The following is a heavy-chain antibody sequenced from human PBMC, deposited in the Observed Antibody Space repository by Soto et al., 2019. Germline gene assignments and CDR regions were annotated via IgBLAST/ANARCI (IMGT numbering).Heavy chain of an antibody. CDR3: AKDDGYNFGLDY. V-gene: IGHV3-30*18. Sequence: PGGSLRLSCAASGFTFSSYGMHWVRQAPGKGLEWVAVISYDGSNKYYADSVKGRFTISRDNSKNTLYLQMNSLRAEDTAVYYCAKDDGYNFGLDYWGQGTLVTVSS. J-gene: IGHJ4*02. D-gene: IGHD5-12*01. CDR2: ISYDGSNK. CDR1: GFTFSSYG.